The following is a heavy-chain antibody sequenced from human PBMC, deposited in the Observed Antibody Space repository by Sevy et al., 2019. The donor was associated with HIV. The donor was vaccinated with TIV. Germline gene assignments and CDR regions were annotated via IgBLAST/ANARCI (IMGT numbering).Heavy chain of an antibody. CDR3: ARIGSSPRAYYYYVCMDV. D-gene: IGHD6-6*01. V-gene: IGHV5-51*01. J-gene: IGHJ6*02. CDR1: EYNFTNYW. CDR2: IYPGDSGT. Sequence: GESLKISCKGSEYNFTNYWIGWVRQMPGKGLEWMGIIYPGDSGTRYSPSFQDQVTILADKSISTAYLQWSSLKASDTAMYYCARIGSSPRAYYYYVCMDVWGQGTTVTVSS.